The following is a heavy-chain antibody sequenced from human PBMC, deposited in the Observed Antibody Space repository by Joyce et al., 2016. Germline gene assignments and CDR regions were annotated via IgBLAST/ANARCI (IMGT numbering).Heavy chain of an antibody. V-gene: IGHV1-69*12. CDR3: ARGGTSSDHYFFYTLDV. J-gene: IGHJ6*02. Sequence: QVLLVQSGATVKRPGSSLRVSCKSSGGAFSNFTVHWVRQAPGQRLEWLGGTSPFFGAAKYAEHFQGRVTLTADLSTRTADMELSSLTSAATAVYYCARGGTSSDHYFFYTLDVWGPGTTVIVSS. CDR1: GGAFSNFT. CDR2: TSPFFGAA. D-gene: IGHD1-14*01.